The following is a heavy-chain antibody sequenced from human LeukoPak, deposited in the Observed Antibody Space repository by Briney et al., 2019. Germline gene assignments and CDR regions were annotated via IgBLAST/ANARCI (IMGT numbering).Heavy chain of an antibody. CDR3: ARLLGYCSSTSCWGGYFDY. V-gene: IGHV4-4*09. Sequence: SETLSLTCTVSGGSISSYYWSWIRQPPGKGLEWIGYIYTSGSTNYNPSLKSRVTISVDTSKNQFSLKLSSVTAADTAVYYCARLLGYCSSTSCWGGYFDYWGQGTLVTVSS. J-gene: IGHJ4*02. CDR2: IYTSGST. CDR1: GGSISSYY. D-gene: IGHD2-2*01.